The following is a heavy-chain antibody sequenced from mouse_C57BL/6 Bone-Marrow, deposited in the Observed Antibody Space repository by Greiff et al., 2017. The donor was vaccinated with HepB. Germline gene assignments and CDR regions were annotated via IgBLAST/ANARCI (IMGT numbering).Heavy chain of an antibody. J-gene: IGHJ2*01. D-gene: IGHD4-1*01. CDR3: ARREAGTGFDY. CDR2: IDPSDSYT. Sequence: QVQLQQPGAELVKPGASVKLSCKASGYTFTSYWMQWVKQRPGQGLEWIGEIDPSDSYTNYNQKFKGKATLTVDPSTSTAYMQLSSLTSEDSAVYYCARREAGTGFDYWGQGTTLTVSS. CDR1: GYTFTSYW. V-gene: IGHV1-50*01.